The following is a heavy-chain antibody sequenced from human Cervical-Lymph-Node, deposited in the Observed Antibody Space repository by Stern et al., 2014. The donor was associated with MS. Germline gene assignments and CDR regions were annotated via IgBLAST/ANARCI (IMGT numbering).Heavy chain of an antibody. V-gene: IGHV3-30*03. CDR3: MGVGDAMHV. CDR1: GFSLSNSA. CDR2: MSFVGCNK. J-gene: IGHJ6*02. Sequence: MQLVESGGGVVQPGWSLTLSCAASGFSLSNSAMHWVRQAPGKGLEWVSCMSFVGCNKKYGASVKGRFSIARDVANNTLFLQMNSLRLEDTAVYYCMGVGDAMHVWGQGTTVIVSS.